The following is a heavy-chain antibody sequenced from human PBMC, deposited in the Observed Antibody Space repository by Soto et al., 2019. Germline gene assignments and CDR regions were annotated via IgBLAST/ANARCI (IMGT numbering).Heavy chain of an antibody. CDR1: GFTFSSYW. Sequence: TGGSLRLSCAASGFTFSSYWMSWVRQAPGKGLEWVANIKQDGSEKYYVDSVKGRFTISRDNAKNSLYLQMNSLRAEDTAVYYCARDHWGCSGGSCYGYWGQGTLVTSPQ. J-gene: IGHJ4*02. D-gene: IGHD2-15*01. CDR3: ARDHWGCSGGSCYGY. V-gene: IGHV3-7*01. CDR2: IKQDGSEK.